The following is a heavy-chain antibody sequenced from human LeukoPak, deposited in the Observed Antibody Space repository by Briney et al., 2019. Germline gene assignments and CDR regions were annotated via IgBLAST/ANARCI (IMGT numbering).Heavy chain of an antibody. D-gene: IGHD3-3*01. CDR1: GGSISSSSYY. CDR2: INHSGST. CDR3: ARCNGSRGVVYYFDY. V-gene: IGHV4-39*07. J-gene: IGHJ4*02. Sequence: SETLSLTCTVSGGSISSSSYYWGWIRQPPGKGLEWIGEINHSGSTNYNLSLKSRVTISVDTSKNQFSLKLSSVTAADTAVYYCARCNGSRGVVYYFDYWGQGTLVTVSS.